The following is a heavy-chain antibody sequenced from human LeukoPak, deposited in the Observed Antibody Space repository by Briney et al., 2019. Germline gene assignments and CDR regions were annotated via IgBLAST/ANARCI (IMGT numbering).Heavy chain of an antibody. D-gene: IGHD3-10*01. J-gene: IGHJ4*02. Sequence: PGGSLRLSCAASGFTFSSYGMHWVRQAPGKGLEWVAVISYDGSNKYYADSVKGRFTISRDNSKNTLYLQMNSLRAEDTAVYYCAKEGGSGGSSYWGQGTLVTVSS. V-gene: IGHV3-30*18. CDR3: AKEGGSGGSSY. CDR2: ISYDGSNK. CDR1: GFTFSSYG.